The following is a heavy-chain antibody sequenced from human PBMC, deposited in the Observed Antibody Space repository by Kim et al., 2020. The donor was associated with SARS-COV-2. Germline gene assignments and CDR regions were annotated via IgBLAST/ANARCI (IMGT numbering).Heavy chain of an antibody. J-gene: IGHJ4*02. CDR1: GFTFSSYA. CDR2: ISGSGGST. CDR3: AKTGGSSGYFY. Sequence: LSLTCAASGFTFSSYAMSWVRQAPGKGLEWVSAISGSGGSTYYADSVKGRFTISRDNSKNTLYLQMNSLRAEDTAVYYCAKTGGSSGYFYWGQGTLVTVSS. D-gene: IGHD3-22*01. V-gene: IGHV3-23*01.